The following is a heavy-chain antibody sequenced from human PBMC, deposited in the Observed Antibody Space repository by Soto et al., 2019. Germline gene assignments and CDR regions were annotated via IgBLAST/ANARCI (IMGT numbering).Heavy chain of an antibody. CDR2: IYGNGAET. CDR3: AKDKQPDGIWDMDW. D-gene: IGHD3-9*01. V-gene: IGHV3-23*01. CDR1: GFDFYLYT. Sequence: EVHLLESGGDWVRPGGSLRLSCVASGFDFYLYTMNWVRQAPGKGLAWVAGIYGNGAETFHADSVKGRFTISRDNTRNPVYLQMNSLRDEDTAVYYCAKDKQPDGIWDMDWWGQGTRVTVS. J-gene: IGHJ4*02.